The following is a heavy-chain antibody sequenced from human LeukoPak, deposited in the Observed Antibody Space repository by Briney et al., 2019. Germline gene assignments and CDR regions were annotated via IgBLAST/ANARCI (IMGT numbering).Heavy chain of an antibody. V-gene: IGHV3-30*03. CDR1: GFTFSSYG. CDR2: ISYDGSNK. Sequence: PGGSLRLSCAASGFTFSSYGMHWVRQAPGKGLEWVAVISYDGSNKYYADSVKGRFTISRDNSKNTLYLQMNSLRADDTAVYYCARARAVGAYGIDYWGQGTLVTVSS. J-gene: IGHJ4*02. D-gene: IGHD1-26*01. CDR3: ARARAVGAYGIDY.